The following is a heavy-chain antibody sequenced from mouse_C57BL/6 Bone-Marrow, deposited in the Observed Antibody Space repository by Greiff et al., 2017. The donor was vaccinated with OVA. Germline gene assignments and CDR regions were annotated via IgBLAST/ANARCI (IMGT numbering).Heavy chain of an antibody. CDR2: IDPSDSYT. J-gene: IGHJ2*01. CDR1: GYTFTSYW. Sequence: VQLQQPGAELVKPGASVKLSCKASGYTFTSYWMQWVKQRPGQGLEWIGEIDPSDSYTNYNQKFKGKATLTVDTASSTAYMQLSSLTSEDSAVYYCASWDFDYWGQGTPLTVSS. D-gene: IGHD4-1*01. V-gene: IGHV1-50*01. CDR3: ASWDFDY.